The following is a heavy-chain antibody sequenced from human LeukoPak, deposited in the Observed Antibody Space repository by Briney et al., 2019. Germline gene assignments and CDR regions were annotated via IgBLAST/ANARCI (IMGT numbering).Heavy chain of an antibody. V-gene: IGHV3-9*03. CDR2: ISWNSGSI. CDR1: GFTFDDYA. J-gene: IGHJ4*02. Sequence: GGSLRLSCAASGFTFDDYAMHWVRQAPGKGLEWVSGISWNSGSIGFADSVKGRFTISRDNAKNSLYLQMNSLRAEDMALYYCAKGSSGWYYYFDYWGQGTLVTVSS. CDR3: AKGSSGWYYYFDY. D-gene: IGHD6-19*01.